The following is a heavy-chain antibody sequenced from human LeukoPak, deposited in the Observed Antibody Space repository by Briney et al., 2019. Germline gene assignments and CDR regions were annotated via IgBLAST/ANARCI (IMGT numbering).Heavy chain of an antibody. CDR3: AKDSKIVGATFRSYHYMDV. V-gene: IGHV3-23*01. CDR2: IRGSGDRT. D-gene: IGHD1-26*01. Sequence: PGGSLRLSCAASGFTFSSYAMSWVRQAPGKGLEWVSAIRGSGDRTHYADSVKGRFTISRDNSKNTLYLQMNSLRAEDTAVYYCAKDSKIVGATFRSYHYMDVRGKGTAVTVSS. J-gene: IGHJ6*03. CDR1: GFTFSSYA.